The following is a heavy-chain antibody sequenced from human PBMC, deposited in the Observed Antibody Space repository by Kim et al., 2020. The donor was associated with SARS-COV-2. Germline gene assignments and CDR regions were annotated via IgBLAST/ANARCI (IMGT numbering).Heavy chain of an antibody. V-gene: IGHV4-39*07. Sequence: SETLSLTCTVSGGSISSSSYYWGWIRQPPGKGLEWIGSIYYSGSTYYNPSLKSRVTISVDTSKNQFSLKLSSVTAADTAVYYCARSYYYDSSGYNQDAFDIWGQGTMVTVSS. CDR1: GGSISSSSYY. J-gene: IGHJ3*02. CDR2: IYYSGST. D-gene: IGHD3-22*01. CDR3: ARSYYYDSSGYNQDAFDI.